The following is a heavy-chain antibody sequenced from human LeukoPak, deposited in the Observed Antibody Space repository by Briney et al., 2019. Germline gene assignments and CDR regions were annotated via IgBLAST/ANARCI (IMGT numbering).Heavy chain of an antibody. Sequence: GGSLRLSCAASGFTFSSYGMHWVRQAPGKGLEWVALIWYDGSNKYYTDSVRGRLTISRDNSKNTLYLQMNSLRAEDTAIYYCAREGPRGNSQFDYWGQGTLVTVSS. CDR3: AREGPRGNSQFDY. J-gene: IGHJ4*02. D-gene: IGHD2/OR15-2a*01. V-gene: IGHV3-33*01. CDR1: GFTFSSYG. CDR2: IWYDGSNK.